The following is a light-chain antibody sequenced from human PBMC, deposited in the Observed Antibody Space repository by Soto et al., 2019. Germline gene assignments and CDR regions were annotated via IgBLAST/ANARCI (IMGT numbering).Light chain of an antibody. CDR1: QTISNY. J-gene: IGKJ1*01. CDR2: AAS. V-gene: IGKV1-39*01. CDR3: QQYGSSPL. Sequence: DIQMTQSTSSLSASVGDRVTITCRASQTISNYLNWYQQQPGKAPKLLIYAASSLQSGVPSWFSGSGSGTDFTLTSCRLEHEDFAVYYCQQYGSSPLFGQGTKVDIK.